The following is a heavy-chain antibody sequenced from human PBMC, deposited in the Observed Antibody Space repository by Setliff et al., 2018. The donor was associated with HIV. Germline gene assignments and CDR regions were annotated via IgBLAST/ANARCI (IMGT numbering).Heavy chain of an antibody. CDR3: ARVPNWGEAPFAFDV. CDR2: IFGSGIT. V-gene: IGHV4-31*03. J-gene: IGHJ3*01. D-gene: IGHD7-27*01. Sequence: SETLSLPCTLSGFSISSDGFYWNWIRPRPGKGLEGIGNIFGSGITYYNPSLKSRRRISIYPSANQFSVELSSVTAADTALYFCARVPNWGEAPFAFDVWGLGTMVTVSS. CDR1: GFSISSDGFY.